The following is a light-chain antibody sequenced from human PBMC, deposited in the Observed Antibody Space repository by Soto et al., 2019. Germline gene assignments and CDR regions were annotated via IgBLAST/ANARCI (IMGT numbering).Light chain of an antibody. Sequence: ALTQPTSVSGSPGQSITISCTGNHNDIGTYDYVSWYQQHPGRAPRLLIHGVTTRPSGISGRFSASKSDLTASLTISGLQPEDEADYYCSSFTSNRIYVFGPGTKVTVL. CDR3: SSFTSNRIYV. J-gene: IGLJ1*01. CDR2: GVT. V-gene: IGLV2-14*03. CDR1: HNDIGTYDY.